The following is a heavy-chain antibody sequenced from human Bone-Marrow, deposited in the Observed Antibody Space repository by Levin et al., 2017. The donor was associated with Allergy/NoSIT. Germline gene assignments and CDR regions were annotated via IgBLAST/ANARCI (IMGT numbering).Heavy chain of an antibody. Sequence: GGSLRLSCTASAFTFSDYAMTWVRQAPGKGLEWVSAVSGLGGATYYADSVRGRFTVSRDNSKNTLYLQMNSLRAEDTAVYYCAKTCGDYPDDRHYYGTDVWGQGTSVTVSS. CDR2: VSGLGGAT. J-gene: IGHJ6*02. CDR3: AKTCGDYPDDRHYYGTDV. D-gene: IGHD4-17*01. V-gene: IGHV3-23*01. CDR1: AFTFSDYA.